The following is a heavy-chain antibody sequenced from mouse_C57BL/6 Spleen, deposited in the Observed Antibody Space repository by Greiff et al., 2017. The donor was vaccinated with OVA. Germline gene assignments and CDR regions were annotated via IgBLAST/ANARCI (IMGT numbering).Heavy chain of an antibody. J-gene: IGHJ4*01. CDR3: ARWNYGSSYAMDY. CDR2: INPYNGDT. CDR1: GYSFTGYF. D-gene: IGHD1-1*01. V-gene: IGHV1-37*01. Sequence: EVKVVESGPELVKPGASVKISCKASGYSFTGYFMNWVKQSHGKSLEWIGRINPYNGDTFYNQKFKGKATLTVDKSSSTAHMELLSLTSEDFAVYYCARWNYGSSYAMDYWGQGTSVTVSS.